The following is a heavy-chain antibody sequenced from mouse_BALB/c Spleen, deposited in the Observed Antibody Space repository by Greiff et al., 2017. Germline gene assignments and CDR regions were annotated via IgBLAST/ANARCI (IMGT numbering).Heavy chain of an antibody. CDR2: ISSGGST. D-gene: IGHD2-4*01. CDR1: GFTFSSYA. Sequence: EVQLVESGGGLVKPGGSLKLSCAASGFTFSSYAMSWVRQTPEKRLEWVASISSGGSTYYPDSVKGRFTISRDNARNILYLQMSSLRSEDTAMYYCARRAYDYVGYYAMDCWGQGTSVTVSS. V-gene: IGHV5-6-5*01. CDR3: ARRAYDYVGYYAMDC. J-gene: IGHJ4*01.